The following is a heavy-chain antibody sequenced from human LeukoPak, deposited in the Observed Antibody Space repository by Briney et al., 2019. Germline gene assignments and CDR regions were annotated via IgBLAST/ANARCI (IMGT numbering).Heavy chain of an antibody. CDR2: IYYSGST. V-gene: IGHV4-59*01. J-gene: IGHJ4*02. Sequence: NASETLSLTCTVSGGSISSYYWSWIRQPPGKGLEWIGYIYYSGSTNYNPSLKSRVTISVDTSKNQFSLKLSSVTAADTAIYYCARTYYYFPGSSSGSYNFDYWGQGTPVTVSS. CDR1: GGSISSYY. D-gene: IGHD3-10*01. CDR3: ARTYYYFPGSSSGSYNFDY.